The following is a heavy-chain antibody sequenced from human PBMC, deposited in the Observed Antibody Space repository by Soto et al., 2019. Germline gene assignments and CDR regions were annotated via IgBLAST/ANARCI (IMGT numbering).Heavy chain of an antibody. CDR1: GGSFSGYY. D-gene: IGHD6-13*01. V-gene: IGHV4-34*01. J-gene: IGHJ4*02. Sequence: QVQLQQWGAGLLKPSETLSLTCAVYGGSFSGYYWCWIRMPPGKGLAWIGEINHSGSPNYNPSLKSRVTISVDTSKNQFSLELSSVTAADTAVYYCASRGSSWDPPLHSDYWGQGTLVTVTS. CDR2: INHSGSP. CDR3: ASRGSSWDPPLHSDY.